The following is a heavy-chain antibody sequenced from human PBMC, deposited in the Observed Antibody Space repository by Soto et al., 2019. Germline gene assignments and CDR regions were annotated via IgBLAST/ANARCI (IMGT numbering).Heavy chain of an antibody. CDR3: SRDLIVGATPPYYFEY. V-gene: IGHV1-18*01. D-gene: IGHD1-26*01. CDR2: ISAYNGNT. Sequence: QVQLVQSGAEVKKPGASVKVSGKASGYTFTSYGISWVRQAPGQGLEWMGWISAYNGNTNYAQKLQGRVTMTTDTSTSTAYMELRSRRSDDTAVYYCSRDLIVGATPPYYFEYWGQGTLVTVSS. CDR1: GYTFTSYG. J-gene: IGHJ4*02.